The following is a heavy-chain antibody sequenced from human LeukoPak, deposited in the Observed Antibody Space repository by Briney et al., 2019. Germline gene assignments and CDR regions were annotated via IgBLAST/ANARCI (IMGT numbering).Heavy chain of an antibody. CDR2: IRSKANSYAT. CDR3: TSGVAGDYYYMDV. V-gene: IGHV3-73*01. J-gene: IGHJ6*03. CDR1: GFTFSGSA. Sequence: GGSLKLSCAASGFTFSGSAMHWVRQASGKGLEWVGRIRSKANSYATAYAASVKGRFTISRDDSKNTAYLQMNSLKTEDTAVYYCTSGVAGDYYYMDVWGKGTTVTVSS. D-gene: IGHD6-19*01.